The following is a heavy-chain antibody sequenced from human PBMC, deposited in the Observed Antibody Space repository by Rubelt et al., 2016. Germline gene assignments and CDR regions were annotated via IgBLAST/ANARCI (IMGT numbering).Heavy chain of an antibody. CDR1: GGTFSSYA. D-gene: IGHD3-10*01. CDR3: ARDEEYYYGSGTNWFDP. CDR2: IIPILGIA. J-gene: IGHJ5*02. Sequence: QVQLVQSGAEVKKPGSSVKVSCKASGGTFSSYAISWVRQAPGQGLEWMGRIIPILGIANYAQKFQGRGTITAQKSTSTAYMERSSLRSEDTAVYYCARDEEYYYGSGTNWFDPWGQGTLVTVSS. V-gene: IGHV1-69*04.